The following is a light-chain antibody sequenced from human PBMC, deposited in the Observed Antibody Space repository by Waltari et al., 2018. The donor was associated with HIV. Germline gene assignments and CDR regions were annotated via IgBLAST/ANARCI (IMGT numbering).Light chain of an antibody. V-gene: IGKV3-20*01. CDR3: QQYGASPYT. Sequence: EIVLTQSPGTLSLSPGERATLSCRAGQTVNGNYLAWYQQKPGQAPRLLIYGASIRAAGIPDRFSGSGSRTDFTLVINRLEPEDFAVYYCQQYGASPYTFGQGTRLEIK. CDR1: QTVNGNY. CDR2: GAS. J-gene: IGKJ2*01.